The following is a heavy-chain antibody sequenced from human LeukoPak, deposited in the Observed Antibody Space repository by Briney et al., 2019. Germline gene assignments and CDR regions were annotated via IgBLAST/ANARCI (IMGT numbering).Heavy chain of an antibody. Sequence: SETLSLTCAVYGGSFSGYYWSWIRQPPGKGLEWIGYIYYTGNTNYNPSLKSRVAISVDTSKNQFSLNLSSVTAADTAIYYCARLGGATSPFGYWGQGTLVTVSS. J-gene: IGHJ4*02. V-gene: IGHV4-59*08. D-gene: IGHD1-26*01. CDR3: ARLGGATSPFGY. CDR2: IYYTGNT. CDR1: GGSFSGYY.